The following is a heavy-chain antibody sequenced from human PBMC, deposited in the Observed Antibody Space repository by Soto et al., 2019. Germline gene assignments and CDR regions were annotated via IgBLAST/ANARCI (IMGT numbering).Heavy chain of an antibody. V-gene: IGHV4-4*07. CDR2: IYTGGSI. D-gene: IGHD3-22*01. Sequence: SETLSLTXTVSGGSLSNYYWSWIRQPTGKGLEWIGRIYTGGSINYNPSLKSRVTMSVDTSKQQFSLKLTSVTAADTAVYYCARDLDSSGFSPDWFDPWGQGTLVTVSS. J-gene: IGHJ5*02. CDR3: ARDLDSSGFSPDWFDP. CDR1: GGSLSNYY.